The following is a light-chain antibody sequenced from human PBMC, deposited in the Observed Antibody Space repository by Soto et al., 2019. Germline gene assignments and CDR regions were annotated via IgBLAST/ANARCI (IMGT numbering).Light chain of an antibody. V-gene: IGLV1-44*01. J-gene: IGLJ1*01. CDR1: HSNLGTNV. Sequence: QSVLTQPPSTSGTPGQRVTISCSGSHSNLGTNVVDWYQHLPGAAPKLLIFTNNQRPSGVPDRFSGSRSGTSASLAISGLQSEDEADYYCASWDGSLNGYVFGTGTKVTVL. CDR2: TNN. CDR3: ASWDGSLNGYV.